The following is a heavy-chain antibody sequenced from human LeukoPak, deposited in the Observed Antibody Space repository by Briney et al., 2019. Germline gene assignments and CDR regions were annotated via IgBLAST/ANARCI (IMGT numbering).Heavy chain of an antibody. Sequence: SETLSLTCTVSGGSISSSSYYWSWIRQPPGKGLEWIGYIYYSGSTNYNPSLKSRVTISVDTSKNQFSLKLSSVTAADTAVYYCARGFYDYVWGSYRHDAFDIWGQGTMVTVSS. J-gene: IGHJ3*02. V-gene: IGHV4-61*01. CDR2: IYYSGST. CDR1: GGSISSSSYY. D-gene: IGHD3-16*02. CDR3: ARGFYDYVWGSYRHDAFDI.